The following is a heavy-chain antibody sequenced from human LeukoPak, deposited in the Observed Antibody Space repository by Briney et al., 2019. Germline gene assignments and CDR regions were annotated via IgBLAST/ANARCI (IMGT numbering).Heavy chain of an antibody. CDR2: INPNSGGT. D-gene: IGHD6-13*01. CDR3: ARDRWPYSRRGVDYFDY. Sequence: ASVKVSCKASGYTFTGYYIHWVRQAPGQGLEWMGRINPNSGGTNYAQKFKARVTMTRDTSISTAYMELSRLTSADTSVYYCARDRWPYSRRGVDYFDYWGQGTLVTVSS. CDR1: GYTFTGYY. V-gene: IGHV1-2*06. J-gene: IGHJ4*02.